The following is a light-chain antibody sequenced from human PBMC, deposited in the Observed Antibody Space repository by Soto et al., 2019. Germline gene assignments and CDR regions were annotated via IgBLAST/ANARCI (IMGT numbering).Light chain of an antibody. J-gene: IGKJ3*01. Sequence: EIVLTQPPGTLSLSPGERATLSCGASQSVTSNYLAWCQQKPGQAPRLLIFGASIRVKGIPDRFIGSGSGTDFTLTISRLEPEDFAVYYCQQYKNWPHITFGPGTKVDIK. CDR3: QQYKNWPHIT. CDR2: GAS. CDR1: QSVTSNY. V-gene: IGKV3-20*01.